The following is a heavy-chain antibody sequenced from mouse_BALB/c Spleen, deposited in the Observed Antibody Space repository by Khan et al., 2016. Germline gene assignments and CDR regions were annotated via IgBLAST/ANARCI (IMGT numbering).Heavy chain of an antibody. CDR2: INTETGEP. Sequence: QIQLVQSGPELKKPGETVKISCKASGYTFTDYSMHWVKQAPGKGLKWMGWINTETGEPTYADDFKGRFAFSLETSASTAYLQINNLKNEDTATYFCAIYYGNDVFAYWSQGTMVTVSA. CDR3: AIYYGNDVFAY. D-gene: IGHD2-2*01. V-gene: IGHV9-2-1*01. CDR1: GYTFTDYS. J-gene: IGHJ3*01.